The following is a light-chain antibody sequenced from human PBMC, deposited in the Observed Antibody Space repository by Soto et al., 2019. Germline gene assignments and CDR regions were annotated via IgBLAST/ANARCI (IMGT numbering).Light chain of an antibody. Sequence: EIVMTQSPATLSLSPGERAALSCRASQSINSELAWYQQKPGQPRRLLIYGASTKATGVPARFTGSESGSEFNLTISGLQSEDFAVYYCQKGHNWPLTFGQGTRLEI. V-gene: IGKV3-15*01. CDR3: QKGHNWPLT. CDR2: GAS. CDR1: QSINSE. J-gene: IGKJ2*01.